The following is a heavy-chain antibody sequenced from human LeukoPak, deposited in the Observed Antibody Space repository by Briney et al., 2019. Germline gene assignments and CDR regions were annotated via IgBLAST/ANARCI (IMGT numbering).Heavy chain of an antibody. CDR2: ISYDGSNK. D-gene: IGHD1-26*01. J-gene: IGHJ6*03. CDR3: ARDPYSGNYGNYYYYYMDV. V-gene: IGHV3-30*04. Sequence: GGSLRLSCAASGFTFSSYAMHWVRQAPGKGLEWVAVISYDGSNKYYADSVKGRFTISRDNAKNSLYLQMNSLGPEDTAVYYCARDPYSGNYGNYYYYYMDVWGKGTTVTISS. CDR1: GFTFSSYA.